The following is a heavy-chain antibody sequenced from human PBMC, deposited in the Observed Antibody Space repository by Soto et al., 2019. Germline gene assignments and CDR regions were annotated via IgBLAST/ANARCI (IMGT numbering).Heavy chain of an antibody. Sequence: ASVKVSCKASGYTFTSYAMHWVRQAPGQRLEWMGWINAGNGNTKYSQKFQGRVTITRDTSASTAYMELNSLRDEDTAVYYCARGLYYYDSSGYWGYWGQGTLVTVSS. V-gene: IGHV1-3*01. J-gene: IGHJ4*02. CDR2: INAGNGNT. D-gene: IGHD3-22*01. CDR3: ARGLYYYDSSGYWGY. CDR1: GYTFTSYA.